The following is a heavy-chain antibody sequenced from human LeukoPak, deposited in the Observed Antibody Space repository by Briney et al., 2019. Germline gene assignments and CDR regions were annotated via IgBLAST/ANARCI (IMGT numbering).Heavy chain of an antibody. CDR2: IYYTWST. Sequence: SETLSLPCTVSGASISSSFWSWIRQSPGKGLEWIAYIYYTWSTQYNPSLKSRLTISLDTSKNQFSLRLSSVTAADTAIYYCARRVTVSATNWFDPWGQGTLVTVSS. CDR3: ARRVTVSATNWFDP. CDR1: GASISSSF. J-gene: IGHJ5*02. D-gene: IGHD5/OR15-5a*01. V-gene: IGHV4-59*01.